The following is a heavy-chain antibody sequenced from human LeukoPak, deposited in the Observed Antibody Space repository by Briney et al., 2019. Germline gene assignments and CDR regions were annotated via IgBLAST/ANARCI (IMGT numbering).Heavy chain of an antibody. D-gene: IGHD6-13*01. CDR2: IYYSGST. J-gene: IGHJ6*02. CDR1: GGSISSSSYY. V-gene: IGHV4-39*01. Sequence: SETLSLTCTVSGGSISSSSYYWGWIRQPPGKGLEWIGSIYYSGSTYYNPSLKSRVTISVDTSKNQFSLKLSSVTAADTAVYYCARRRIAAVGPSAYYYYGMDVWGQGTTVTVSS. CDR3: ARRRIAAVGPSAYYYYGMDV.